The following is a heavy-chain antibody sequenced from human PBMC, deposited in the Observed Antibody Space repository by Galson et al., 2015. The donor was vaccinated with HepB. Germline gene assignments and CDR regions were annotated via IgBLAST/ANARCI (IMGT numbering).Heavy chain of an antibody. J-gene: IGHJ6*02. V-gene: IGHV1-18*01. CDR2: ISAYNGHT. CDR3: ARDHPYGYYYYGMDV. CDR1: GYTFTNYG. Sequence: SVKVSCKASGYTFTNYGISWVRQAPGQGLEWMGWISAYNGHTHYAQKLQGRVTMTTDTSTNTAYMDLRSLRSDDTAVYYCARDHPYGYYYYGMDVWGQGTTVVVSS. D-gene: IGHD4-17*01.